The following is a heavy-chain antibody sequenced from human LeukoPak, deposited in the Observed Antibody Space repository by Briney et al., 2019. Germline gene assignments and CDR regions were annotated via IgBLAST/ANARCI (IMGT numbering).Heavy chain of an antibody. Sequence: EASVKVSCKASGYTSTSYGISWVRQAPGPGLEWMGWISAYNGNTNYAQKLQGRVTMTTDTSTSTAYMELRSLRSDDTAVYYCARAGDQWLALGAFDIWGQGTMVTVSS. CDR3: ARAGDQWLALGAFDI. V-gene: IGHV1-18*01. CDR1: GYTSTSYG. J-gene: IGHJ3*02. D-gene: IGHD6-19*01. CDR2: ISAYNGNT.